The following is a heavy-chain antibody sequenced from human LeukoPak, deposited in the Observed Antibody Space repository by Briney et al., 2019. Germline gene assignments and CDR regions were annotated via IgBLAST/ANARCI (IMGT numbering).Heavy chain of an antibody. CDR1: GYTFNGHY. V-gene: IGHV1-2*02. D-gene: IGHD3-10*01. J-gene: IGHJ3*02. CDR2: INPNSGGT. Sequence: ASVKVSCKASGYTFNGHYMHWVRQAPGQGLEWMGWINPNSGGTNYAQKFQGRVTMTRDTSISTAYMELSRLRSDDTAVYYCARDQARVRGVTITAFDIWGRGTMVTVSS. CDR3: ARDQARVRGVTITAFDI.